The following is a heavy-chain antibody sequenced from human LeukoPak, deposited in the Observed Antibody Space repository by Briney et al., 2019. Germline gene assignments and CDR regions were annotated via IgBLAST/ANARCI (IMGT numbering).Heavy chain of an antibody. CDR2: INSDGSST. CDR3: VRGAPFDY. J-gene: IGHJ4*02. CDR1: GFALSNYW. V-gene: IGHV3-74*01. Sequence: GGSLRLSCAASGFALSNYWMHWVRQPPGKGLVWVSRINSDGSSTNYANSVKGRFTISRDNAKNTLYLQMNSLRAEDTAVYYCVRGAPFDYWGQGTLVTVSS.